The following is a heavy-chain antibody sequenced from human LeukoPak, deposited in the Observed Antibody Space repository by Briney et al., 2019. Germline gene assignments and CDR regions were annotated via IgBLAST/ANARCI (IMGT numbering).Heavy chain of an antibody. CDR1: GITFSNYA. CDR2: ISDSGGTT. D-gene: IGHD3/OR15-3a*01. Sequence: GGSLRLSCAASGITFSNYAMSWVRRTPGKGLEWVSEISDSGGTTYYADSVKGRFTLSRDNSKNTLYLQMNSLRAEDTAVYYCARDLIAARTKALDGSDYYYGMDVWGQGTTVTVSS. J-gene: IGHJ6*01. V-gene: IGHV3-23*01. CDR3: ARDLIAARTKALDGSDYYYGMDV.